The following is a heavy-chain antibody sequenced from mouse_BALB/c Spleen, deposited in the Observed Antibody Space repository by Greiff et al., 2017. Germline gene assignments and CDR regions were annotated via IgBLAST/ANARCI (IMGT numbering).Heavy chain of an antibody. D-gene: IGHD2-1*01. J-gene: IGHJ3*01. V-gene: IGHV2-9*02. CDR1: GFSLTSYG. CDR3: ARGEEIYYGNYGFAY. CDR2: IWAGGST. Sequence: QVQLQQSGPGLVAPSQSLSITCTVSGFSLTSYGVHWVRQPPGKGLEWLGVIWAGGSTNYNSALMSRLSISKDNSKSQVFLKMNSLQTDDTAMYYCARGEEIYYGNYGFAYWGQGTLVTVSA.